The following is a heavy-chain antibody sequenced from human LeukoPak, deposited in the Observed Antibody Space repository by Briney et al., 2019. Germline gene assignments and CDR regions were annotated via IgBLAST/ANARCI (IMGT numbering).Heavy chain of an antibody. V-gene: IGHV2-70*11. CDR2: IDWDDDK. Sequence: TLSLTCTVSGGSISSYQWSWIRQPPGKALEWLARIDWDDDKYYSTSLKTRLTISKDTSKNQVVLTMTNMDPVDTATYYCARMRVRHYYDSSGPLDYWGQGTLVTVSS. J-gene: IGHJ4*02. CDR3: ARMRVRHYYDSSGPLDY. D-gene: IGHD3-22*01. CDR1: GGSISSYQ.